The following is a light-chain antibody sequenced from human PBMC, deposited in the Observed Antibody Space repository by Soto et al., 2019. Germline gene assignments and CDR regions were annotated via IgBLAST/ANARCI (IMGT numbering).Light chain of an antibody. CDR2: GAS. CDR1: VSVRTD. J-gene: IGKJ5*01. V-gene: IGKV3-15*01. Sequence: DIVLTHAPDTLSISPLRRATLSWSASVSVRTDVAWYQQKPGQAPRLLIYGASTRAAGVPVRFSGSGSGSEFTLTIETLQSEDFAVYYCQQCHNWLPITCGKGKRRAIK. CDR3: QQCHNWLPIT.